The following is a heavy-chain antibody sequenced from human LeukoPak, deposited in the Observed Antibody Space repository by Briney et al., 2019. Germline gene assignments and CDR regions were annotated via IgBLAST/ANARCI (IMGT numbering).Heavy chain of an antibody. CDR1: GGSISSGDYY. CDR3: ARGYYDILTGYSNEFDY. J-gene: IGHJ4*02. D-gene: IGHD3-9*01. CDR2: IYYSGST. V-gene: IGHV4-30-4*01. Sequence: PSQTLSLTCTVSGGSISSGDYYWSCIRQPPGKGLEWIGYIYYSGSTYYNPSLKSRVTISVDTSKNQFSLKLSSVTAADTAVYYCARGYYDILTGYSNEFDYWGQGTLVTVSS.